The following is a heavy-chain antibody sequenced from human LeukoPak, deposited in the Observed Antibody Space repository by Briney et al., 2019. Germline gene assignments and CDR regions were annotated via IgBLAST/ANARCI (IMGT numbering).Heavy chain of an antibody. CDR2: IYPGDSDT. CDR3: ARSLKYYYDSSGYLDAFDI. J-gene: IGHJ3*02. V-gene: IGHV5-51*01. Sequence: GESLKISCKGSGYSFTSYWIGWVRQMPGKGLEWMGIIYPGDSDTRYSPSFQGQVTISADKSISTAYLQWSSLKASDTAMYYCARSLKYYYDSSGYLDAFDIWGQGTMVTVSS. CDR1: GYSFTSYW. D-gene: IGHD3-22*01.